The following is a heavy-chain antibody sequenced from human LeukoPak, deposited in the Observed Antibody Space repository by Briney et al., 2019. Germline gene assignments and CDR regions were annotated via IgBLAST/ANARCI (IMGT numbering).Heavy chain of an antibody. J-gene: IGHJ3*02. CDR3: ARGGGTEVVNLTDTSDS. V-gene: IGHV1-2*02. CDR2: LNPSSGKT. Sequence: ASVRVSYEAYEYTFTNFYMHWVPDAPGQGLQWVGKLNPSSGKTNYEQNFQSRVTLTRDTSTNTAYMDMSGLTSGDPAVYYCARGGGTEVVNLTDTSDSWSQGRTVT. D-gene: IGHD4-23*01. CDR1: EYTFTNFY.